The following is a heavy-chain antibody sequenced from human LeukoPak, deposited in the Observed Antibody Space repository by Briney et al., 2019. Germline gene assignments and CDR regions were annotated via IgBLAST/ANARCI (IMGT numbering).Heavy chain of an antibody. J-gene: IGHJ5*02. D-gene: IGHD6-13*01. CDR1: GYTFTSYA. CDR3: ARGKQQLVPSWFDP. V-gene: IGHV7-4-1*02. Sequence: KPGGSLRLSCAASGYTFTSYAMNWVRQAPGQGLEWMGWINTNTGNPTYAQGFTGRFVFSLDTSVSTAYLQISSLKAEDTAVYYCARGKQQLVPSWFDPWGQGTLVTVSS. CDR2: INTNTGNP.